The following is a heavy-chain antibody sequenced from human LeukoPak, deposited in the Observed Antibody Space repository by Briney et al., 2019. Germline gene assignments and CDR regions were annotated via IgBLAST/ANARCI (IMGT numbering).Heavy chain of an antibody. Sequence: GGSLRLSCAASGFTYSSYEMNWVRQAPGKGLEWVSYMSSRGSIIFYADSVKGRFTISRDNAKNSLYLQMDSLRVEDTAVYYCARGAAGGMYNWFDPWSQGTLVTVSS. V-gene: IGHV3-48*03. CDR1: GFTYSSYE. CDR2: MSSRGSII. J-gene: IGHJ5*02. CDR3: ARGAAGGMYNWFDP. D-gene: IGHD6-13*01.